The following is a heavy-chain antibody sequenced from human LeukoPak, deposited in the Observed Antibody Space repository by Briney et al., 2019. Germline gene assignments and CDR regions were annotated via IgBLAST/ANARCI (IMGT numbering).Heavy chain of an antibody. Sequence: ASVKVSCKASGYTFTSYYMHWVRQAPGQGLEWMGIINPSGGSTSYAQKFQGRVTITADESTSTAYMELSSLRSEDTAVYYCARVRDGYNSHWGQGTLVTVSS. J-gene: IGHJ4*02. D-gene: IGHD5-24*01. V-gene: IGHV1-46*01. CDR3: ARVRDGYNSH. CDR2: INPSGGST. CDR1: GYTFTSYY.